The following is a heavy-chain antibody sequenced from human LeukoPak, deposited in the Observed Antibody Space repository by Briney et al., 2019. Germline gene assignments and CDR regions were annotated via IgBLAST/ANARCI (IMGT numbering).Heavy chain of an antibody. CDR1: GGSIGTYY. CDR2: IYYSGST. J-gene: IGHJ5*02. Sequence: PSETLSLTCTVSGGSIGTYYWGWIRQPPGKGLEWIGSIYYSGSTYYNPSLKSRVTISVDTSKNQFSLKLSSVTAADTAVYYCARGLYSSGWLEDNWFDPWGQGTLVTVSS. D-gene: IGHD6-19*01. V-gene: IGHV4-39*01. CDR3: ARGLYSSGWLEDNWFDP.